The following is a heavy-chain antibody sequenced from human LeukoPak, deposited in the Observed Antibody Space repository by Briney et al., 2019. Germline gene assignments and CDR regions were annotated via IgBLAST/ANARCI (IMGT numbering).Heavy chain of an antibody. D-gene: IGHD6-19*01. CDR2: ISYTGST. J-gene: IGHJ4*02. V-gene: IGHV4-59*08. Sequence: PSETLSLTCTISGGSIGGDHWSWIRQAPGGGLEWVGYISYTGSTSYKPSLRSRVTISLNTPENQFSLRLTSVTAADTAVYYCARAVTGTSLVDFWGQGTLVAVSS. CDR3: ARAVTGTSLVDF. CDR1: GGSIGGDH.